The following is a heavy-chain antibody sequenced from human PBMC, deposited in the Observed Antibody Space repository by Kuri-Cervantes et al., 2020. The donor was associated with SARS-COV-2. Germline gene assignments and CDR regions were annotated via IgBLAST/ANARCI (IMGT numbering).Heavy chain of an antibody. CDR2: ISWNSGSI. D-gene: IGHD3-10*01. V-gene: IGHV3-9*01. CDR1: GFTFDDYA. J-gene: IGHJ4*02. CDR3: ARDTARWFGELLFDY. Sequence: SLKISCAASGFTFDDYAMHWVRQAPGKGLEWVSGISWNSGSIGYADSVKGRFTISRDNAKNSLYLQMNSLRAEDTAVYYCARDTARWFGELLFDYWGQGTLVTVSS.